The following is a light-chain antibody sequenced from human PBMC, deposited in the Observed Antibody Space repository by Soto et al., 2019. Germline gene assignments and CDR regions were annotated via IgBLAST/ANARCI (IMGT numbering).Light chain of an antibody. CDR1: SSNIGSYP. V-gene: IGLV1-47*02. J-gene: IGLJ1*01. CDR2: SDD. Sequence: QSVLTQSPSASGTPGQRVTISCYGSSSNIGSYPVYWYQQLPGTAPKLLINSDDQRPSEVPDRFSASKSGTSASLAISGLRSEDEADYYCAAWDASLSGHVFGAGTKLTVL. CDR3: AAWDASLSGHV.